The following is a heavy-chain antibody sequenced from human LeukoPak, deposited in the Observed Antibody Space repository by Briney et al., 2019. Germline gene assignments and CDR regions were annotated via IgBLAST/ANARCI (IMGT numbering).Heavy chain of an antibody. V-gene: IGHV4-39*01. D-gene: IGHD6-13*01. Sequence: PSETLSLTCTVSGGSISSSSYYWGWIRQPPGKGLEWIGSIYYSGSTYYNPSLKSRVTISVDTSKNQFSLKLSSVTAADTAVYYCATPRSIAAAGTDYWFDPWGQGTLVTVSS. J-gene: IGHJ5*02. CDR2: IYYSGST. CDR1: GGSISSSSYY. CDR3: ATPRSIAAAGTDYWFDP.